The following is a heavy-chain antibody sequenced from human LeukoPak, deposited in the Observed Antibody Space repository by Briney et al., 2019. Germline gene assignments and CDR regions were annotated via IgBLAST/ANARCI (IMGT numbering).Heavy chain of an antibody. CDR2: INPNSGGT. D-gene: IGHD2-2*01. V-gene: IGHV1-2*02. CDR3: ARDSAGCSRTSCYHPLDP. J-gene: IGHJ5*02. CDR1: GYTFTRYY. Sequence: ASVKVSCKASGYTFTRYYMHWVRQAPGQGLEWMGWINPNSGGTNYAQKFQGRVAMTRDTSISTAYMELSRLRSDDTAVYYCARDSAGCSRTSCYHPLDPWGQGTLVTVSS.